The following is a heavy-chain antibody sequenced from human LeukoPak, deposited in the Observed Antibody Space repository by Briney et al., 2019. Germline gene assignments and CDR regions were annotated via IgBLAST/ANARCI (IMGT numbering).Heavy chain of an antibody. CDR2: IYYSGST. CDR3: ARDHGSEIYGMDV. CDR1: GGSISSYY. J-gene: IGHJ6*02. Sequence: SETLSLTCTVSGGSISSYYWSWIRQPPGKGLEWIGYIYYSGSTNYNPSLKSRVTISADTSKNQFSLKLSSVTAADTAVYYCARDHGSEIYGMDVWGQGTTVTVSS. D-gene: IGHD3-10*01. V-gene: IGHV4-59*12.